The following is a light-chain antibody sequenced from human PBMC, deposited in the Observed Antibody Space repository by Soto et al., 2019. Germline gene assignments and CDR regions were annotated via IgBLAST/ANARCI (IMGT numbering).Light chain of an antibody. J-gene: IGKJ4*01. V-gene: IGKV3-20*01. CDR3: QQYSSTPLT. CDR2: DAS. CDR1: QSVKNNY. Sequence: EIVLKQSPDTLSLSPGERATLSCRASQSVKNNYLAWYQQKPGQTPRFLIYDASSRATGIPDRFSGSGSGTDFTLTISRLEPEDYSVYYCQQYSSTPLTFGVGTKVDIK.